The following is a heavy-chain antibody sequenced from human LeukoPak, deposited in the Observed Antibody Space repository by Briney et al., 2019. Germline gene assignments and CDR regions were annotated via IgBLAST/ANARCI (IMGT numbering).Heavy chain of an antibody. Sequence: ASVKVSCKASGYTFTSYDINWVRQATGQGLEWMGWMNPNSGNTGYAQKFQGRVTITRNTSISTAYMELSSLRSEDTAVYYCALDFWSGYYNYWGQGTLVTVSS. D-gene: IGHD3-3*01. V-gene: IGHV1-8*03. J-gene: IGHJ4*02. CDR2: MNPNSGNT. CDR3: ALDFWSGYYNY. CDR1: GYTFTSYD.